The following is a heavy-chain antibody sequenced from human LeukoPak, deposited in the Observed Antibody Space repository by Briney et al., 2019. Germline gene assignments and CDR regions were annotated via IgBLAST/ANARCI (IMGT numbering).Heavy chain of an antibody. Sequence: SVKVSCKASGGTFSSYAISWVRQAPGQGLEWMGGIIPIFGTANYAQKFQGRVTITADKSTSTAYMELSSLKSEDTAVYYCAREPHGADSGSYEDYWGQGTLVTVSS. CDR2: IIPIFGTA. J-gene: IGHJ4*02. D-gene: IGHD1-26*01. CDR3: AREPHGADSGSYEDY. CDR1: GGTFSSYA. V-gene: IGHV1-69*06.